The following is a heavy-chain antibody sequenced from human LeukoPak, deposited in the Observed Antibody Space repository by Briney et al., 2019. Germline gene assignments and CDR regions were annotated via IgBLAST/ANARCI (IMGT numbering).Heavy chain of an antibody. D-gene: IGHD6-13*01. Sequence: PSETLSLTCTVSGGSISSAGYYWSWIRQHPGKGLEWIGYIYYSGSTYYNPSLKSRVIISVDTSKNQFSLKLSSVTAADTAVYYCGRAQQGAAGGRYYYHGVDVWGQGTTVTVSS. V-gene: IGHV4-31*03. J-gene: IGHJ6*02. CDR1: GGSISSAGYY. CDR2: IYYSGST. CDR3: GRAQQGAAGGRYYYHGVDV.